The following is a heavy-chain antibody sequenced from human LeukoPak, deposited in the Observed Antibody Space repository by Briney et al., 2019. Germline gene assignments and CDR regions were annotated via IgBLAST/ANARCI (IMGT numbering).Heavy chain of an antibody. Sequence: GASVKVSCKASGYTFTSYDINLVRQATGQGLEWMGWMNPNSGNTGCAQKFQGRVTMTRNTPISTAYMELSSLRSEDTAVYYCATDRLYYYGSGSYLSDYWGQGTLVTVSS. J-gene: IGHJ4*02. V-gene: IGHV1-8*01. CDR3: ATDRLYYYGSGSYLSDY. CDR2: MNPNSGNT. CDR1: GYTFTSYD. D-gene: IGHD3-10*01.